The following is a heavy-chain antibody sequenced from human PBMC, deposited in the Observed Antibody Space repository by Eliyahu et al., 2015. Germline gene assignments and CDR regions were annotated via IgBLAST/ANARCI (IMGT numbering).Heavy chain of an antibody. D-gene: IGHD3-10*01. CDR2: IYYXGST. V-gene: IGHV4-39*01. CDR3: ARHVGGGAPFDAFDI. Sequence: QLQLQESGPGLVKPSETLSLTCTVSGXSIRXSXYYWGWIRQPPGKGLXWIGXIYYXGSTYYXPSLKSRVTISVDTSKNQFSLKLSSVTAADTAVYYCARHVGGGAPFDAFDIWGQGTMVTVSS. CDR1: GXSIRXSXYY. J-gene: IGHJ3*02.